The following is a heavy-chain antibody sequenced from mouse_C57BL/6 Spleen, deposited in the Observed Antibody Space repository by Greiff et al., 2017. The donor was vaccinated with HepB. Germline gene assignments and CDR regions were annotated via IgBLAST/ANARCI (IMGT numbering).Heavy chain of an antibody. Sequence: SLEWVAYISSGGDYIYYADTVKGRFTISRDNARNTLYLQMSSLKSEDTAMYYCTREGFYYDYDGAWFAYWGQGTLVTVSA. V-gene: IGHV5-9-1*02. CDR3: TREGFYYDYDGAWFAY. CDR2: ISSGGDYI. D-gene: IGHD2-4*01. J-gene: IGHJ3*01.